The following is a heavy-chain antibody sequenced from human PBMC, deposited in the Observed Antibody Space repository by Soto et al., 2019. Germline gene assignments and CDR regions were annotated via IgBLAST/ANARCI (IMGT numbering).Heavy chain of an antibody. Sequence: QVQLVESGGGVVQPGRSLRLSCAASGFTFSSYAMHWVRQAPGKGLEWVAVISYDGNNKYYADSVKGRFTISRDNSKNTLYLQMNSLGAEDTAVYYCASTNYYDSSGPSLGPEYFQHWGQGTLVTVSS. CDR1: GFTFSSYA. J-gene: IGHJ1*01. CDR2: ISYDGNNK. V-gene: IGHV3-30-3*01. CDR3: ASTNYYDSSGPSLGPEYFQH. D-gene: IGHD3-22*01.